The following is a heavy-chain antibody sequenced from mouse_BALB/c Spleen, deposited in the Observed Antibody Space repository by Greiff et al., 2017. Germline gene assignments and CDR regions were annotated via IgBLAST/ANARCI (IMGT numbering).Heavy chain of an antibody. D-gene: IGHD2-2*01. J-gene: IGHJ4*01. CDR2: INSNGGST. CDR3: AREGVYGYDRPHAMDY. Sequence: EVQGVESGGGLVQPGGSLKLSCAASGFTFSSYGMSWVRQTPDKRLELVATINSNGGSTYYPDSVKGRFTISRDNAKNTLYLQMSSLKSEDTAMYYCAREGVYGYDRPHAMDYWGQGTSVTVSS. CDR1: GFTFSSYG. V-gene: IGHV5-6-3*01.